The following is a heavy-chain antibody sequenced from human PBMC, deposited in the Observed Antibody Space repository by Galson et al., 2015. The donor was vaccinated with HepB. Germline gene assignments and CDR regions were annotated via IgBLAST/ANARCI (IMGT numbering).Heavy chain of an antibody. Sequence: SLRLSCAASGFTFSNYWMHWVRQAPGKGLVWVSRINSDGTYITYADSVKGRFTISRDNAKNTLYLQMNSPRAEDTALYYCARTRGAAAGIFDYWGQGSPVTVSS. CDR1: GFTFSNYW. CDR3: ARTRGAAAGIFDY. CDR2: INSDGTYI. J-gene: IGHJ4*02. V-gene: IGHV3-74*01. D-gene: IGHD6-13*01.